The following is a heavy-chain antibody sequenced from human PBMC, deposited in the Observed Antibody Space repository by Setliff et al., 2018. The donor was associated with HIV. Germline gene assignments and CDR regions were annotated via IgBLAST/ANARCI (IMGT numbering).Heavy chain of an antibody. CDR3: ARGGLGFLDWCLPDS. CDR2: INAGNGNT. V-gene: IGHV1-3*01. Sequence: GASVKVSCKASGYTFTSYAMHWVRQAPGQRLEWMGWINAGNGNTKYSQKFQGRVTLTTSAYTAYMELKSLRSEDRGVYYCARGGLGFLDWCLPDSWGQGTLVTVSS. J-gene: IGHJ4*02. CDR1: GYTFTSYA. D-gene: IGHD2-21*02.